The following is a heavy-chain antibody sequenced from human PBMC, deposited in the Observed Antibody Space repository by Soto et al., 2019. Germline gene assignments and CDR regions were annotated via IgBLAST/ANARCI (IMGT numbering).Heavy chain of an antibody. J-gene: IGHJ6*02. CDR3: AREVRDRETGLVPAAIAGMDV. D-gene: IGHD2-2*01. Sequence: QVQLVQSGAEVKKPGSSVKVSCKASGGTFSRYSITWVRQAPGHGLEWIGRIIPIFGIASYAQKFQGRVTITADESTRTAYMELSSLRSDDTAVYYCAREVRDRETGLVPAAIAGMDVWGQGTTVTVSS. CDR2: IIPIFGIA. V-gene: IGHV1-69*08. CDR1: GGTFSRYS.